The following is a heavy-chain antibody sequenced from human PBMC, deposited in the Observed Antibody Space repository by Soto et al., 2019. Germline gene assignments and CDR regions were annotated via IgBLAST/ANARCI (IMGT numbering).Heavy chain of an antibody. D-gene: IGHD5-12*01. CDR1: GYTFTGYY. V-gene: IGHV1-2*02. CDR2: INPNSGGT. J-gene: IGHJ6*02. CDR3: ATSGYSGYDYGYYYYYGMDV. Sequence: ASVKVSCKASGYTFTGYYMHWVRQAPGQGLEWMGWINPNSGGTNYAQKFQGRVTMTRDTSISTAYMELSRLRSDDTAVYYCATSGYSGYDYGYYYYYGMDVWGQGTTVTVSS.